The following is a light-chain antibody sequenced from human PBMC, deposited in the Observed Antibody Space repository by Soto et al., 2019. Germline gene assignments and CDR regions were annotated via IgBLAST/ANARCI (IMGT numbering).Light chain of an antibody. CDR3: ISYTVSRSYV. CDR2: GNT. Sequence: QAVLTQPPSVSGAPGQTVTISCTGSGSNIGATYDVHWYQQLPGTAPKLLIWGNTNRPSGVPDRFSGSKSGTSASLAITGLQAEDEADYYCISYTVSRSYVFGPGTNLTVL. V-gene: IGLV1-40*01. CDR1: GSNIGATYD. J-gene: IGLJ1*01.